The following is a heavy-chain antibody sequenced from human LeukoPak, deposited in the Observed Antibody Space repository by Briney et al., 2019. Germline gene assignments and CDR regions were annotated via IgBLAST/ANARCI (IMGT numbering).Heavy chain of an antibody. CDR2: VIHDGAT. CDR3: ARGKYYFDSSGYDY. D-gene: IGHD3-22*01. CDR1: GGSFSGYY. V-gene: IGHV4-34*01. J-gene: IGHJ4*02. Sequence: PSETLSLTCDVSGGSFSGYYWNWIRQTPGKGLEWIGEVIHDGATNYNPSLKSRVAISIDTSKNQFSLKLSSVTAADTAVYYCARGKYYFDSSGYDYWGQGTRVTVSS.